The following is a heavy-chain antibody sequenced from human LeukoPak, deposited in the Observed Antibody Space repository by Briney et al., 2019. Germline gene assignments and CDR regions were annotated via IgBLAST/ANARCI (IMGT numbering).Heavy chain of an antibody. CDR1: GFTFSTYG. Sequence: GGSLRLSCAASGFTFSTYGMSWVRQAPGKGLEWVSVISGSGGSTYYADSVKGRFTISRDNSKNTLYLQMNSLRAEDTAVYYCARDYYDSSGYTYWGQGTLVTVSS. D-gene: IGHD3-22*01. J-gene: IGHJ4*02. V-gene: IGHV3-23*01. CDR3: ARDYYDSSGYTY. CDR2: ISGSGGST.